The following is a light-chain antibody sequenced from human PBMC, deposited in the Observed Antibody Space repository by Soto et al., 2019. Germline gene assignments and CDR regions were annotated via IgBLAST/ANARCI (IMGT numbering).Light chain of an antibody. CDR1: QSVTSTY. CDR3: QQYGSSHT. J-gene: IGKJ5*01. Sequence: VLTQAPGTLSLSPGEIATLSWSSSQSVTSTYLAWYQQKPGQAPRLLIYGASSRAIGIPDRFSGSVSGSDFILTINRLEPEDFAVYYCQQYGSSHTFGQGTRLE. CDR2: GAS. V-gene: IGKV3-20*01.